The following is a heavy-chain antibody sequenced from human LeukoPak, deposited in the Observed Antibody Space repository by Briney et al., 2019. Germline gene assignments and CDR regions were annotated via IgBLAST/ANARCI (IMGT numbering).Heavy chain of an antibody. CDR2: MNPNSGDT. CDR1: GGTFSSYA. V-gene: IGHV1-2*02. Sequence: ASVKVSCKASGGTFSSYAISWVRQAPGQGLEWMGWMNPNSGDTTYAQKFRGRVTMTRDTSISTAYMELSRLRSDDTAVYYCARVADYSPGLTNVPYWGQGTLVTASS. J-gene: IGHJ4*02. CDR3: ARVADYSPGLTNVPY. D-gene: IGHD1-26*01.